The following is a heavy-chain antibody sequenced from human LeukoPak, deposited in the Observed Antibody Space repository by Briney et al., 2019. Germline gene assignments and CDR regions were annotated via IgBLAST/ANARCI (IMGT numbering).Heavy chain of an antibody. J-gene: IGHJ6*04. D-gene: IGHD2-15*01. CDR1: GGSVSSDDSS. CDR3: ARDGGYCIGSTCRPLYGMDV. Sequence: SQTLSLTCAVSGGSVSSDDSSWNWIRQPPGQGLEWIGSLYHSGSTSYNPSLKSRVSMSLDRSKNQFSLYLSSVTAADTAVHYCARDGGYCIGSTCRPLYGMDVWGKGTTVTVSS. CDR2: LYHSGST. V-gene: IGHV4-30-2*01.